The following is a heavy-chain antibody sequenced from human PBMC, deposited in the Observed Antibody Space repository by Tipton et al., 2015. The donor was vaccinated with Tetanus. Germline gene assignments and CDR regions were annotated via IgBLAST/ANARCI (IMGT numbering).Heavy chain of an antibody. J-gene: IGHJ4*02. CDR3: ATLYCSGGGCYPAFHY. Sequence: SLRLSCAASGFTFSDYSMTWVRQAPGKGLEWVSSISSSSAYIYYADSVKGRFSISRYNAKNSLNLQMNSLRAEDTAVYFCATLYCSGGGCYPAFHYWGQGALVTVSS. D-gene: IGHD2-15*01. CDR1: GFTFSDYS. CDR2: ISSSSAYI. V-gene: IGHV3-21*06.